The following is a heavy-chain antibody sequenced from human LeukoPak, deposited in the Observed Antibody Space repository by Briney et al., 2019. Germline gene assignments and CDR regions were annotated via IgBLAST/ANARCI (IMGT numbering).Heavy chain of an antibody. CDR1: GYSITSSSW. CDR2: IYHSGTT. J-gene: IGHJ4*02. D-gene: IGHD6-19*01. Sequence: PSETLSLTCAVSGYSITSSSWWGWIRQPPGKGLEWIGYIYHSGTTYYNPSLQSRVTMSVDTSKNQFSLKLSSVTAVDTAVYYCVAGHSSGWYALWGQGTLVTVSS. CDR3: VAGHSSGWYAL. V-gene: IGHV4-28*01.